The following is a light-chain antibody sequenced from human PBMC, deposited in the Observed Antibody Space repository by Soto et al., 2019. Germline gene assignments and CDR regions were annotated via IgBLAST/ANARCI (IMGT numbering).Light chain of an antibody. CDR3: SSYTSSSPVV. CDR2: AVS. V-gene: IGLV2-14*03. CDR1: NSDVGGHNY. J-gene: IGLJ2*01. Sequence: QSVLTQPVSVSGSPGQSITISCTGTNSDVGGHNYVSWYQHHPGKAPKLMIYAVSNRPSGVSNRFSGSKSANTASLTISGLQAEDEADYYCSSYTSSSPVVFGGGTKLTVL.